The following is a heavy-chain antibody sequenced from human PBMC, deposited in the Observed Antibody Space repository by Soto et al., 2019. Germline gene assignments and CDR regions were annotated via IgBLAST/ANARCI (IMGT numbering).Heavy chain of an antibody. J-gene: IGHJ4*02. D-gene: IGHD3-9*01. CDR1: GGSVTSGAYY. V-gene: IGHV4-30-4*01. CDR2: IYFTGNREST. CDR3: LRDIFESVASGGI. Sequence: KPSETLSLTCNVSGGSVTSGAYYWSWIRQFPGAGLEWIGYIYFTGNRESTYYNPSLKSRLSMSMDTSNNLFSLKLTSVTAADTAIFFCLRDIFESVASGGIWSQGLRVTVSS.